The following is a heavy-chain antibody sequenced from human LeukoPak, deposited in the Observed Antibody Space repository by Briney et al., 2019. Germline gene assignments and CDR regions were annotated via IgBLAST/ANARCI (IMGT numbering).Heavy chain of an antibody. J-gene: IGHJ3*02. D-gene: IGHD6-19*01. CDR2: IYYSGST. CDR3: AGFPTGYSSGNDAFDI. CDR1: GGSISSSSYY. Sequence: PSESLSLTCTVSGGSISSSSYYWGWIRQPPGKGLEWIGSIYYSGSTYYNPSLKSRVTISVDTSKNQFSLKLSSVTAADTAVYYCAGFPTGYSSGNDAFDIWGQGTMVTVSS. V-gene: IGHV4-39*07.